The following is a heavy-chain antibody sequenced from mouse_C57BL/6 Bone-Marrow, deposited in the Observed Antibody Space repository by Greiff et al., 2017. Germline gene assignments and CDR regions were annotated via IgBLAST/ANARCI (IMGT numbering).Heavy chain of an antibody. CDR2: IIPYNGDT. CDR1: GYSFTGYF. Sequence: LVESGDSVKISCKASGYSFTGYFMNWVMQSHGKSLEWIGRIIPYNGDTFYNQKFKGKATLTVDKSSSTAHMELRSLTSEDSTVYYCARGHYGRHPYYFDYWGQGTTLTVSS. CDR3: ARGHYGRHPYYFDY. V-gene: IGHV1-20*01. J-gene: IGHJ2*01. D-gene: IGHD1-2*01.